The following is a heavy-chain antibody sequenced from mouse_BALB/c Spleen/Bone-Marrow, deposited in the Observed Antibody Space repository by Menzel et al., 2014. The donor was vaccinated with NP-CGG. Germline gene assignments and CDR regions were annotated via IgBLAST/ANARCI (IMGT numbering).Heavy chain of an antibody. J-gene: IGHJ3*01. V-gene: IGHV2-6-5*01. D-gene: IGHD2-4*01. CDR1: GFSLTDCG. CDR3: ARIYFDFDGFAY. CDR2: IWGGGST. Sequence: QVQLQQSGPGLVSPSQSLSITCTVSGFSLTDCGVSWIRQPPGKGLEWLGVIWGGGSTYYNSALKSRLSISKDNSKSQVFLKMNSLQTDDTAMYYCARIYFDFDGFAYWGQGTLVTVSA.